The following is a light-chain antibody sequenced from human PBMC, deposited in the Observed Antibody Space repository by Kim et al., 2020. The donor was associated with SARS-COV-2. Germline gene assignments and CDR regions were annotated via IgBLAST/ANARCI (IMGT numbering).Light chain of an antibody. J-gene: IGLJ2*01. Sequence: QSVPISCTGTSSDVVGYNYVSWYQQYPGKAPKLMIYDVIKRPSGVPDRFSGSKSGNTASLTISGLQAEDEAAYYCCSYAGGYTQVAFGGGTKLTVL. V-gene: IGLV2-11*01. CDR1: SSDVVGYNY. CDR2: DVI. CDR3: CSYAGGYTQVA.